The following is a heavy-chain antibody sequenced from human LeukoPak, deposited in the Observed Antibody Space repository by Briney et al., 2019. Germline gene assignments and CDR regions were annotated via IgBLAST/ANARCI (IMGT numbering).Heavy chain of an antibody. CDR2: IIPIFGTA. CDR1: GCTFSSYA. V-gene: IGHV1-69*13. CDR3: ARAGGGPGFFGY. J-gene: IGHJ4*02. D-gene: IGHD3-16*01. Sequence: SVKVSCKASGCTFSSYAISWVRQAPGQGLEWMGGIIPIFGTANYAQKFQGRVTITADESTRTAYMDLSSLRFEDTAVYYCARAGGGPGFFGYWGQGTLVTVSS.